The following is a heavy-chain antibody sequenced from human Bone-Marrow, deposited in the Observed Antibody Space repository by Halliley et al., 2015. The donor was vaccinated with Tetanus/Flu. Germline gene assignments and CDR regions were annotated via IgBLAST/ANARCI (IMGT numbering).Heavy chain of an antibody. CDR2: SDDGNNE. D-gene: IGHD3-10*01. J-gene: IGHJ4*02. V-gene: IGHV3-30*18. CDR3: AKSYGSGSYYKEPGFDY. Sequence: SDDGNNEYYPGSVKGRFTISRDNSKNTVFLHMNSRGVEETAGYHCAKSYGSGSYYKEPGFDYWGRGTLVTVSS.